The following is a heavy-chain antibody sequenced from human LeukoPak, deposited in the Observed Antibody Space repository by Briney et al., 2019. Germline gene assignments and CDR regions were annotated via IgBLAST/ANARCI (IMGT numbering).Heavy chain of an antibody. V-gene: IGHV3-23*01. D-gene: IGHD1-26*01. Sequence: GGSLRLPRAASGFTFSSYAMSWVRQAPGKGLEWVSAISGSGGSTYYADSVKGRFTISRDNSKNTLYLQMNSLRAEDTAVYYCAKAQWELVPYYFDYWGQGTLVTVSS. CDR1: GFTFSSYA. CDR3: AKAQWELVPYYFDY. CDR2: ISGSGGST. J-gene: IGHJ4*02.